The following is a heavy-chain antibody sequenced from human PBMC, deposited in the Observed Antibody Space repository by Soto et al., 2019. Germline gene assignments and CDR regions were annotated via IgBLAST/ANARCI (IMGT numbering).Heavy chain of an antibody. CDR1: GYTLTDYA. CDR2: INAGSGST. CDR3: ARASGGYYGSQNTFYSYYSDY. J-gene: IGHJ4*02. Sequence: ASVKVSCKASGYTLTDYAIQWVRQAPGQRLEWMGWINAGSGSTRYSQRFQGRVTITMDTSASTAYMQLSSLTSEDTAVYYCARASGGYYGSQNTFYSYYSDYWGQGTLVSVSS. V-gene: IGHV1-3*01. D-gene: IGHD3-10*01.